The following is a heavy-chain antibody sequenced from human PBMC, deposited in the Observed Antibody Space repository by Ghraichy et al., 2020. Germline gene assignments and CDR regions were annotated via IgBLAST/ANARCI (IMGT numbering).Heavy chain of an antibody. CDR2: ISGSGGST. Sequence: GGSLRLSCAASGFTFSSYAMSWVRQAPGKGLEWVSAISGSGGSTYYADSVKGRFTISRDNSKNTLYLQMNSLRAEDTAVYYCAKASPLFWSGYYYYYYGMDVWGQGTTVTVSS. D-gene: IGHD3-3*01. J-gene: IGHJ6*02. CDR3: AKASPLFWSGYYYYYYGMDV. V-gene: IGHV3-23*01. CDR1: GFTFSSYA.